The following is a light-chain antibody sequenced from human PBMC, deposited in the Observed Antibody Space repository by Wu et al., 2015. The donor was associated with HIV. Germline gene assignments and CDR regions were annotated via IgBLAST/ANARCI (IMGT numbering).Light chain of an antibody. CDR3: QQYDNWPPWT. V-gene: IGKV3-15*01. J-gene: IGKJ1*01. CDR2: GAS. Sequence: EIVLTQSPATLSLSPGERATLSCRASQTVYNYFAWYQQKPGQAPRLLIYGASTRANGISARFSGSGSETEFTLTISSLQSDDFAIYYCQQYDNWPPWTFGQGTRVEMK. CDR1: QTVYNY.